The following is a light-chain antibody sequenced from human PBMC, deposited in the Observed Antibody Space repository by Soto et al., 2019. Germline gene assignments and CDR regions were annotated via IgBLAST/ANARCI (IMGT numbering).Light chain of an antibody. CDR1: QAISSY. V-gene: IGKV1-27*01. Sequence: DIQMTQSPASLSASVGDRVTITCRASQAISSYLAWYQQKPGKAPRLLIYAASTLQSGVPSRFSGSGSGTDFILTISSLQPEDVATYYCQKYNSAPRTFGQGTKVDIK. CDR2: AAS. CDR3: QKYNSAPRT. J-gene: IGKJ1*01.